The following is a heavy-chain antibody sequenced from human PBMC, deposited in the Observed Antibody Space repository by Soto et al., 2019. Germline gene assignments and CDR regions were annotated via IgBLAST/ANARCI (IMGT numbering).Heavy chain of an antibody. D-gene: IGHD1-1*01. V-gene: IGHV3-74*01. CDR1: GFTFSSYW. J-gene: IGHJ6*03. CDR3: ARIGTGYYYMDV. Sequence: EVQLVESGGGLVQLGGSLRLSCAASGFTFSSYWMHWVRQAPGEGLRWVSRINSDGSRTTYADSVKGRITISRDNAKNTVYLQMNSLSAEDTAVYYCARIGTGYYYMDVWGKGTTVTVSS. CDR2: INSDGSRT.